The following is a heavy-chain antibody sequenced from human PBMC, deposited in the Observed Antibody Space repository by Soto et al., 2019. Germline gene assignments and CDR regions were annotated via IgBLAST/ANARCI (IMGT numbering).Heavy chain of an antibody. CDR2: LYDLDGS. CDR3: ATWHEREHAYDV. V-gene: IGHV3-53*01. D-gene: IGHD1-1*01. CDR1: GFTISGKDY. J-gene: IGHJ3*01. Sequence: XGSLRLSCAAFGFTISGKDYLAWVRQAPGKGLEWVSALYDLDGSFYAASVKGRLTTSSDSSKTTVYLQMNDLRPDDTAVYYCATWHEREHAYDVWGQGTTVTVSS.